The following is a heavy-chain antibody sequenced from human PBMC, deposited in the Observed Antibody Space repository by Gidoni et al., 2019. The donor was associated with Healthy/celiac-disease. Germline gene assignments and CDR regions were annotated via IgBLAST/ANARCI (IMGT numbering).Heavy chain of an antibody. V-gene: IGHV1-69*01. D-gene: IGHD6-19*01. CDR3: ASGVLYSSGERYFDY. Sequence: QVQLVQSGAEVKKPGSSVKVSCKASGGTFSSYAISWVRQAPGQGLEWMGGSIPIFGTANYAQKFQGRVTIAADESTSTAYMELSSLRSEDSAVYYCASGVLYSSGERYFDYWGQGTLVTVSS. CDR2: SIPIFGTA. J-gene: IGHJ4*02. CDR1: GGTFSSYA.